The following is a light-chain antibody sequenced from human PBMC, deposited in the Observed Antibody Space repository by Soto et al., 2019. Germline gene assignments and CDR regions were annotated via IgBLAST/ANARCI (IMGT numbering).Light chain of an antibody. Sequence: DIQMTQSPSTLSASVGDRVTITCRASQSVRNWLAWYQQKPGKAPKLLIYDASSLESGVPSRFSGSGFGTEFTLTISSLQPDDFATYYCQQFNTYSYTCGQGTRVEIK. CDR1: QSVRNW. J-gene: IGKJ2*01. V-gene: IGKV1-5*01. CDR2: DAS. CDR3: QQFNTYSYT.